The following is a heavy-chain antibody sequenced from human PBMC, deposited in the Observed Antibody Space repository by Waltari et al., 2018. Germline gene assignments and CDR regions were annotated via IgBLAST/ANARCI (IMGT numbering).Heavy chain of an antibody. CDR1: GFTFSSYG. D-gene: IGHD2-8*02. J-gene: IGHJ4*02. CDR3: AKGYCTGGVCYWAYYFDY. Sequence: QVQLVESGGGVVQPGGSLRLSCAASGFTFSSYGMHWVPQAPGKGLEWVAFIRYDGCNKYYADSVKGRFTISRDNSKNTLYLQMNSLRAEDTAVYYCAKGYCTGGVCYWAYYFDYWGQGTLVTVSS. V-gene: IGHV3-30*02. CDR2: IRYDGCNK.